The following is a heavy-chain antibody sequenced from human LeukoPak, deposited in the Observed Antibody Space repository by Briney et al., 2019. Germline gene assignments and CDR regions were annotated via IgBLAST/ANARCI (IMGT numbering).Heavy chain of an antibody. CDR3: ARAGMVATFDY. D-gene: IGHD5-12*01. Sequence: GGSLRLSCAASGLTFSSYSMNWVRQAPGKGLEWVSSISSSSSYIYYADSVKGRFTISRDKAKNSLYLQMNSLRAEDTAIYYCARAGMVATFDYWGQGTLVTVSS. J-gene: IGHJ4*02. CDR2: ISSSSSYI. CDR1: GLTFSSYS. V-gene: IGHV3-21*01.